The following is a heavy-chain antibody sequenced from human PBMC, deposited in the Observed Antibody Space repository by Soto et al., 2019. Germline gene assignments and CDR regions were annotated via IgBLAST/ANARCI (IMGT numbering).Heavy chain of an antibody. CDR1: GDSVSNHF. Sequence: QVHLQESGPGLVRPSETLSLTCTVSGDSVSNHFWSWIRQPPGKGLEWIAFIHYTGTANYNPSLKSRVTLSIDTPKNQFSLRLTSVTAADTAVYYCARHPRTSGGERTFDYWGQGTMVAVSS. J-gene: IGHJ4*02. D-gene: IGHD2-21*01. CDR2: IHYTGTA. V-gene: IGHV4-59*08. CDR3: ARHPRTSGGERTFDY.